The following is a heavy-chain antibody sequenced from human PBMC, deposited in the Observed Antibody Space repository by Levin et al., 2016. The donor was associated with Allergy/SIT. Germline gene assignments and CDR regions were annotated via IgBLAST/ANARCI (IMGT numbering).Heavy chain of an antibody. J-gene: IGHJ4*02. CDR3: AKDHERGIAAGN. CDR1: GFTFSSYA. CDR2: ISGSGGST. V-gene: IGHV3-23*01. D-gene: IGHD6-13*01. Sequence: GESLKISCAASGFTFSSYAMSWVRQAPGKGLEWVSAISGSGGSTYYADSVKGRFTISRDNSKNTLYLQMNSLRAEDTAVYYCAKDHERGIAAGNWGQGTLVTVSS.